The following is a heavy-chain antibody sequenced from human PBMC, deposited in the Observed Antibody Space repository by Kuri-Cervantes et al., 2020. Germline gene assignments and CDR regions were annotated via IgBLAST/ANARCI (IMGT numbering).Heavy chain of an antibody. V-gene: IGHV4-59*01. CDR2: IYYRGST. Sequence: GSLRLSCNVSGVSIDFYYWSWIRQPPGKGLEWIGYIYYRGSTNYNPSLKSRLTISLDTSKNQFSLKLSSETAADTAMYYCVSSWTGRIDFWGQGTLVTVSS. CDR1: GVSIDFYY. J-gene: IGHJ4*02. D-gene: IGHD3/OR15-3a*01. CDR3: VSSWTGRIDF.